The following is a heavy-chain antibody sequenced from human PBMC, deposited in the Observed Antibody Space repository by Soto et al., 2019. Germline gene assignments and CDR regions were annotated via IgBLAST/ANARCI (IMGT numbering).Heavy chain of an antibody. CDR1: GFTFSSYA. Sequence: EVQLLESGGGLVQPGGSLRLSCAASGFTFSSYAMSWVRQTPGKGLEWVSTITYSGDNTHYADSVKGRFTISRDKSKNTLSLQMNGLRVDDTAVYHCAKGRIAVASPFNWFDPWGQGTLVTVSS. D-gene: IGHD6-19*01. J-gene: IGHJ5*02. V-gene: IGHV3-23*01. CDR2: ITYSGDNT. CDR3: AKGRIAVASPFNWFDP.